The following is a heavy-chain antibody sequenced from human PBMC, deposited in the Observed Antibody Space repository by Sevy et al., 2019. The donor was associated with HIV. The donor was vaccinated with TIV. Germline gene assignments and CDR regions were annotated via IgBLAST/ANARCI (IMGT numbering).Heavy chain of an antibody. CDR2: ILFDGRNK. D-gene: IGHD6-13*01. V-gene: IGHV3-30*18. CDR1: GFTFSSYG. J-gene: IGHJ4*02. Sequence: GGSLRLSCAASGFTFSSYGMHWVRQAPGKGLEWVAVILFDGRNKYYADSVKGRFTISRGNSKNTLYLEVNSLRAEDTAVYYCEKDRGSSWYGLFVWGQGTLVTVSS. CDR3: EKDRGSSWYGLFV.